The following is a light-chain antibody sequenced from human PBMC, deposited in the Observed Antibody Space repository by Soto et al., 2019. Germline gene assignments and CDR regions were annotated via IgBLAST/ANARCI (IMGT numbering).Light chain of an antibody. J-gene: IGLJ2*01. Sequence: QSALTQPASVSGSPGQSITISCTGTSSDVGGYNYVSWYQQHTGKAPKLMIYEVSNRPSGVSNRFSGSKSGNTASLTISGLQAEDEADYYFCSYARSSTLVFGGGTKLTVL. CDR1: SSDVGGYNY. CDR3: CSYARSSTLV. V-gene: IGLV2-14*01. CDR2: EVS.